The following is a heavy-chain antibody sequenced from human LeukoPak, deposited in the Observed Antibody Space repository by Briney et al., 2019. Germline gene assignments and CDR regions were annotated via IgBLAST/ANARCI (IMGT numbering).Heavy chain of an antibody. CDR1: VYSISSGYY. CDR3: ARGPYSYDSSGAFDI. J-gene: IGHJ3*02. CDR2: ISSSGST. Sequence: PSETLSLTCTVSVYSISSGYYWSWIRQPAGKGLEWIGRISSSGSTNYNPSLKSRVTISVDTSKNQFSLKLSSVTAADTAVYFCARGPYSYDSSGAFDIWGQGTMVTVSS. V-gene: IGHV4-38-2*02. D-gene: IGHD3-22*01.